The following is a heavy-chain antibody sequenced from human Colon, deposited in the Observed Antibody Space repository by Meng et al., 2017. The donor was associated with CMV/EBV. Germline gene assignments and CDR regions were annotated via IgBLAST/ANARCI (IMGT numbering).Heavy chain of an antibody. Sequence: GGSLRLSCAASGFSFSSHTINWVRQAPGKGLEWVSAISGDSNNIYYAASVKGRFTISRDNAQSSLYLQMNSLRAEDTAVYYCARDTIVVVPAAIFDYWGQGTLVTVSS. CDR3: ARDTIVVVPAAIFDY. D-gene: IGHD2-2*01. CDR2: ISGDSNNI. J-gene: IGHJ4*02. V-gene: IGHV3-21*01. CDR1: GFSFSSHT.